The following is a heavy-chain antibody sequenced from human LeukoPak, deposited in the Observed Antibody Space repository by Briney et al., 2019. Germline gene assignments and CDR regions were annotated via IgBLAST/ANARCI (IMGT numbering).Heavy chain of an antibody. CDR3: ARVPGSSYYHYYMDV. D-gene: IGHD1-14*01. J-gene: IGHJ6*03. Sequence: GGSLQISGQGSGSSFTSYWIAWVRPLPGKGLEWLGIIYPGDSDTRYSPSFQGQVTISADRSISTAYLQWSSLKASDTAMYYCARVPGSSYYHYYMDVWGKGTTVTVSS. V-gene: IGHV5-51*01. CDR2: IYPGDSDT. CDR1: GSSFTSYW.